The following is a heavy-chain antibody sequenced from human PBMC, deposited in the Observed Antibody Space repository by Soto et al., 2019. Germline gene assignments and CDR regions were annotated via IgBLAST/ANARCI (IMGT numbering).Heavy chain of an antibody. CDR1: GYTFTSYD. Sequence: ASVKVSCKASGYTFTSYDINWVRQAPGQGLEWMGWINPNSGDTKYAHKFQGWVTMTRDTSISTAYMELRRLRSDDTAMYYCARDLFTGYSGYGYYYYGMDLWGQGTAVTVSS. D-gene: IGHD5-12*01. CDR2: INPNSGDT. V-gene: IGHV1-2*04. CDR3: ARDLFTGYSGYGYYYYGMDL. J-gene: IGHJ6*02.